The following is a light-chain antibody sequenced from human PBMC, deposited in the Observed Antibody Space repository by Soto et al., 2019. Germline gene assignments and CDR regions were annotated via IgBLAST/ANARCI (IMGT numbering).Light chain of an antibody. Sequence: DIQMTQSPSTLSASVGDRVTITCLDSQSISSWLAWFQQKPGEAPKLLIYDASALPRGVPSRFSGSGSGTKFTLTIASLQPDDFATYYCQQYETFSGTFGPGTKVDIK. CDR2: DAS. CDR1: QSISSW. J-gene: IGKJ1*01. CDR3: QQYETFSGT. V-gene: IGKV1-5*01.